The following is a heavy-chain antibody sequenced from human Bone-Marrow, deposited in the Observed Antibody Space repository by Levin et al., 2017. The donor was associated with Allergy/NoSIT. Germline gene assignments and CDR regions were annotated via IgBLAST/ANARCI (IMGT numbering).Heavy chain of an antibody. J-gene: IGHJ6*03. D-gene: IGHD5-12*01. CDR3: ARDDYNGYDPFYVYMDV. CDR1: GYSFTGHY. Sequence: ASVKVSCKTSGYSFTGHYLHWVRQAPGQGLEWMGWINPNSGDIRYAEKFQGRVSMTRDTAMSAAYLDLTSLRSDDPAVYYCARDDYNGYDPFYVYMDVWGQGTTVTVSS. CDR2: INPNSGDI. V-gene: IGHV1-2*02.